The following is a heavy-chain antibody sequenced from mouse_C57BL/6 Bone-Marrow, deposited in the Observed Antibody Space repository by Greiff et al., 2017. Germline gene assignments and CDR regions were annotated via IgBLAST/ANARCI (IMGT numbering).Heavy chain of an antibody. Sequence: VQLQQSGAELARPGASVKLSCKASGYTFTSYGISWVKQRTGQGLEWIGEIYPRSGNTYYNEKFKGKATLTADKSSSTAYMELRSLTAEDSAVYFCARSGGGDDWGQGTTLTVSS. J-gene: IGHJ2*01. CDR3: ARSGGGDD. CDR1: GYTFTSYG. V-gene: IGHV1-81*01. CDR2: IYPRSGNT.